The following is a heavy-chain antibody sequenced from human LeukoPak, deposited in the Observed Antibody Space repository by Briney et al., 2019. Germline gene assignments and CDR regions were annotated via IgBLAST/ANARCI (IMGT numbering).Heavy chain of an antibody. J-gene: IGHJ4*02. CDR2: ISGSGATT. D-gene: IGHD7-27*01. Sequence: PGGSLRLSCAASGLTFNNYAMSWVRQAPGKGLEWVAAISGSGATTYYGDSVKGRFTISRDNSKNTLYLQMNSLRADDTAVYYCAKDRANWGHSGDYWGQGTRVTVSS. CDR1: GLTFNNYA. CDR3: AKDRANWGHSGDY. V-gene: IGHV3-23*01.